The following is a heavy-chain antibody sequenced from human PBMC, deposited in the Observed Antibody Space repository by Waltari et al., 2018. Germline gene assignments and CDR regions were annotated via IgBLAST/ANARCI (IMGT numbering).Heavy chain of an antibody. D-gene: IGHD3-22*01. Sequence: QVHLQESGPGLLEPSGTLSLSCAVSGDSISDSNWWGWVRQPPGKGLEWIGVIYYTGSANYNPSLKSRVVISVDKSKKQFSLKLSSVTAADTAVYYCAREHYDSSGSFDCWGQGTLVTVSS. CDR1: GDSISDSNW. J-gene: IGHJ4*02. CDR2: IYYTGSA. V-gene: IGHV4-4*02. CDR3: AREHYDSSGSFDC.